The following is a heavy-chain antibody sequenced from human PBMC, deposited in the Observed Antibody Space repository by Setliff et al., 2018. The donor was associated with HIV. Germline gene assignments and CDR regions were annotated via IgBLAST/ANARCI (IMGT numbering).Heavy chain of an antibody. V-gene: IGHV4-61*09. CDR1: GNFISRDIYF. Sequence: SETLSLTCNVSGNFISRDIYFWSWIRQPAGKGLEWLGHIYASGVTKDNPSLKSRVIISVETSRSQFSLTLKSVTAADSAIYYCVTGPGGPVGRDPPNGYWGQGTLVTVSS. CDR3: VTGPGGPVGRDPPNGY. J-gene: IGHJ4*02. D-gene: IGHD2-8*01. CDR2: IYASGVT.